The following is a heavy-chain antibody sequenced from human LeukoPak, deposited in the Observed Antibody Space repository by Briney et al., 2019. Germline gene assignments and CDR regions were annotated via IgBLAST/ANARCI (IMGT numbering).Heavy chain of an antibody. D-gene: IGHD1-26*01. CDR1: GFTFSSYG. CDR2: ILYDGSNK. Sequence: GGSLRLSCAASGFTFSSYGMHWVRQAPGKGREWVAVILYDGSNKYYADSVKGRFTISRDNSTNTLYLQMNSLRAEDTAVYYCAKQGKNFAGYSGSFFDYWGQGTLVTVSS. V-gene: IGHV3-30*18. J-gene: IGHJ4*02. CDR3: AKQGKNFAGYSGSFFDY.